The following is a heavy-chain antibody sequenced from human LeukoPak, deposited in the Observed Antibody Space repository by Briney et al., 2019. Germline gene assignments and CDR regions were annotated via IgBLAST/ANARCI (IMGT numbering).Heavy chain of an antibody. Sequence: GGSLRLSCAASGLTFDDYTMHWVRQAPGKGLEWVSLISWDGGSTYYADSVKGRFTISRDNSKNSLYLQMNSLRTEDTALYYCAKDKGPSGSPFDYWGQGTLVTVSS. J-gene: IGHJ4*02. CDR3: AKDKGPSGSPFDY. CDR1: GLTFDDYT. D-gene: IGHD1-26*01. V-gene: IGHV3-43*01. CDR2: ISWDGGST.